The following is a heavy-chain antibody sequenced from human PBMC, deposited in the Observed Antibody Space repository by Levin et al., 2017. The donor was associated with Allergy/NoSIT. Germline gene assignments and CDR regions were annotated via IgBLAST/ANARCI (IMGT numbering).Heavy chain of an antibody. CDR2: IYSCGST. J-gene: IGHJ2*01. Sequence: GESLKISCAASGFTVSSNYMSWVRQAPGKGLEWVSVIYSCGSTYYADSVKGRFTISRDNSKNTLYLQMNSLRAEDTAVYYCASGGGDCYTHWYFDLWGRGTLVTVSS. D-gene: IGHD2-21*02. CDR1: GFTVSSNY. CDR3: ASGGGDCYTHWYFDL. V-gene: IGHV3-66*03.